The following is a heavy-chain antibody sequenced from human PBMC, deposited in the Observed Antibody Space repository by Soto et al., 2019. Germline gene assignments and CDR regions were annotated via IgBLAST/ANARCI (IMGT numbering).Heavy chain of an antibody. D-gene: IGHD6-13*01. V-gene: IGHV3-33*01. CDR3: ARDQEAGSFFPYYYGMDV. Sequence: PGGSLRHSCAASGFTFSSYGMHWVRQAPGKGLEWVAVIWYDGSNKYYADSVKGRFTISRDNSKNTLYLQMNSLRAEDTAVYYCARDQEAGSFFPYYYGMDVWGQGTSVTVSS. CDR1: GFTFSSYG. CDR2: IWYDGSNK. J-gene: IGHJ6*02.